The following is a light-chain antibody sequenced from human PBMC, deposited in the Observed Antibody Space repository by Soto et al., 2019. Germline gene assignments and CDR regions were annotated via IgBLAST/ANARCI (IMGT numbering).Light chain of an antibody. CDR2: DVT. CDR1: SSDVGGYNY. J-gene: IGLJ1*01. Sequence: QSALTQPRSVSGSPGQSVTISCTGTSSDVGGYNYVSWYQQHPGKAPKLMIYDVTKRPSGVPDRFSGSKSGNTASLTISGLQAEDEAYYYCCSYAGSYTYVFGTETKVTVL. CDR3: CSYAGSYTYV. V-gene: IGLV2-11*01.